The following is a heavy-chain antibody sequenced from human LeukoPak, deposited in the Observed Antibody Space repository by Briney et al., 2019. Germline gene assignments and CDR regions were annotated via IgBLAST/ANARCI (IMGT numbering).Heavy chain of an antibody. CDR1: GGSIGSSSYY. Sequence: WETLSLTCTVSGGSIGSSSYYWGWIRQPPGQGLEWIETINYSGDTYYNPSLKSRVTISVDSSRNQFSLNLSSVTAADTAVYYCVRLQAVTGNFDYWGQGALATVSS. D-gene: IGHD1-20*01. V-gene: IGHV4-39*07. CDR3: VRLQAVTGNFDY. CDR2: INYSGDT. J-gene: IGHJ4*02.